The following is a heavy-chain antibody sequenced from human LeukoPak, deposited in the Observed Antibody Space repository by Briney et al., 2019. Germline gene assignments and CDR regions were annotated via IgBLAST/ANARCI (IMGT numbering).Heavy chain of an antibody. Sequence: GGSLRLSCAASGFTFSSYAMSWVRQAPGKGLEWVSAISGSGGNTYYADSVKGRITISRDNSMNTVYLQMNSLRAEDTALYYCAKVGGSGSLNWFDPWGQGTLVTVSS. CDR2: ISGSGGNT. J-gene: IGHJ5*02. CDR3: AKVGGSGSLNWFDP. V-gene: IGHV3-23*01. D-gene: IGHD1-26*01. CDR1: GFTFSSYA.